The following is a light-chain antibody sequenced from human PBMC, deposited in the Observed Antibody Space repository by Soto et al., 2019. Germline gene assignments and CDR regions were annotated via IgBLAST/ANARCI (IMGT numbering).Light chain of an antibody. Sequence: QSVLTQPPSVSGAPGQRITISCTGSSSNIGAAYDVHWYQQLPGTAPKLLIYGNNNRPSGVPDRFSASKSGTSASLAISGLRSEDEAEYFCATWDDSLSGVVFGGGTKVTV. V-gene: IGLV1-40*01. J-gene: IGLJ2*01. CDR1: SSNIGAAYD. CDR3: ATWDDSLSGVV. CDR2: GNN.